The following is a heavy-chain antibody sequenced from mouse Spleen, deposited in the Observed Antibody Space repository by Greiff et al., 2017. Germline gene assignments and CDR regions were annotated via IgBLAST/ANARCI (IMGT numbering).Heavy chain of an antibody. CDR1: GFSLTSYG. V-gene: IGHV2-2*01. J-gene: IGHJ3*01. CDR3: ARNDGYQGFAY. D-gene: IGHD2-3*01. Sequence: VQLVESGPGLVQPSQSLSITCTVSGFSLTSYGVHWVRQSPGKGLEWLGVIWSGGSTDYNAAFISRLSISKDNSKSQVFFKMNSLQADDTAIYYCARNDGYQGFAYWGQGTLVTVSA. CDR2: IWSGGST.